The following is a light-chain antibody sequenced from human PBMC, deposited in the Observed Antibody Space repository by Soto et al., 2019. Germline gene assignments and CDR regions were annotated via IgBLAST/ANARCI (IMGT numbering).Light chain of an antibody. CDR2: EVS. Sequence: QSALTQPASVSGSPGQSITISCTGTSSDVGGYNYVSWYQQHPGKAPKLMIYEVSNRPSGVSNRFSGSKSGNTASLTISGLQAEDEADYYCSSYATSRTRPWVFGGGTKLTVL. CDR3: SSYATSRTRPWV. V-gene: IGLV2-14*01. CDR1: SSDVGGYNY. J-gene: IGLJ3*02.